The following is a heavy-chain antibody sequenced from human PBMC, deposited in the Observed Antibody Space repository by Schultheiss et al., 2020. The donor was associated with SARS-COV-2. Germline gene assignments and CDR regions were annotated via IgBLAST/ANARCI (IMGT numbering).Heavy chain of an antibody. J-gene: IGHJ5*02. CDR1: GFTFSSYG. CDR2: ISYDGSNK. V-gene: IGHV3-30*03. D-gene: IGHD3-22*01. CDR3: ARDFETYYYDSSGRPGPGWFDP. Sequence: GGSLRLSCAASGFTFSSYGMHWVRQAPGKGLEWVAVISYDGSNKYYADSVKGRFTISRDNSKNTLYLQMNSLRAEDTALYYCARDFETYYYDSSGRPGPGWFDPWGQGTLVTVSS.